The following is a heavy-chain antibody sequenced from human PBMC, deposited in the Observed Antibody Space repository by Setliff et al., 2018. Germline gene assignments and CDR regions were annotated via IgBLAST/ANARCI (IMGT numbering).Heavy chain of an antibody. CDR1: GGSFSTYY. CDR3: ARGYCSSPSCFFAGWFDP. J-gene: IGHJ5*02. CDR2: INHSGST. D-gene: IGHD2-2*01. V-gene: IGHV4-34*01. Sequence: PSETLSLTCAVYGGSFSTYYWNWIRQPPGKGLEWIGEINHSGSTNYSPSLKSRVTISVDTSKNQFSLKLTSVTAADTAVYYCARGYCSSPSCFFAGWFDPWGQGTLVTVSS.